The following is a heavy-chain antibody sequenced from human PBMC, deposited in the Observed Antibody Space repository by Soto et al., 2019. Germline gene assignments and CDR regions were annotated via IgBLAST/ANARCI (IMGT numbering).Heavy chain of an antibody. CDR2: INSDGSST. Sequence: PGGSLRLSCVASGFTFSSYWMHWVRQAPGKGLVWVSRINSDGSSTSYADSVKGRFTISRDNAKNTLYLQMNSLRAEDTAVYYCAKSPNYDFWSGYLGIKNNYYYYYGMDVWGQGTTVTVSS. D-gene: IGHD3-3*01. CDR1: GFTFSSYW. CDR3: AKSPNYDFWSGYLGIKNNYYYYYGMDV. V-gene: IGHV3-74*01. J-gene: IGHJ6*02.